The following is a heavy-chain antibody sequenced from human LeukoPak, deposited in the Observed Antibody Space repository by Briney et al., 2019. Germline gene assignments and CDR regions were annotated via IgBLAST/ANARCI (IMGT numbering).Heavy chain of an antibody. CDR3: ARDRTSLAGYFDY. V-gene: IGHV3-33*01. J-gene: IGHJ4*02. CDR2: IWYDGSNK. Sequence: GRSLRLSCAASGFTFSSYGMHWVRQAPGKGLEWVAVIWYDGSNKYYADSVKGRFTISRDNSKNTLYLQMNSLRAEDTAVYYCARDRTSLAGYFDYWGQGTLVTVSS. D-gene: IGHD6-19*01. CDR1: GFTFSSYG.